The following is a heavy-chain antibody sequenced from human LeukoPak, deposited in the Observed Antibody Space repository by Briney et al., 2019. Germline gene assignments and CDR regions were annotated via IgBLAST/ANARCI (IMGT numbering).Heavy chain of an antibody. V-gene: IGHV3-23*01. CDR2: ITASGGNT. CDR1: GFTFSSYA. D-gene: IGHD5-18*01. Sequence: GGSLRLSCAASGFTFSSYAMGWVRPAPGKGLEWVSAITASGGNTYYADSVRGRFTISRDNSKNTLYLQVNSLRAEDMAVYYCAKGNGYSYGRYYFDYWGQGTLVTVSS. CDR3: AKGNGYSYGRYYFDY. J-gene: IGHJ4*02.